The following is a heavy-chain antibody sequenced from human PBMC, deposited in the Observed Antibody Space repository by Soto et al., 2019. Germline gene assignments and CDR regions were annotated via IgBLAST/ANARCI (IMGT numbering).Heavy chain of an antibody. CDR3: AREKYYYGSGSSTPGDY. CDR1: GYTFTSYA. J-gene: IGHJ4*02. CDR2: INAGNGNT. V-gene: IGHV1-3*01. D-gene: IGHD3-10*01. Sequence: ASVKVSCKASGYTFTSYAMHWVRQAPGQRLEWMGWINAGNGNTKYSQKFQGRVTITRDTSASTAYMELSSLRAEDTAVYYCAREKYYYGSGSSTPGDYWGQGTLVTVSS.